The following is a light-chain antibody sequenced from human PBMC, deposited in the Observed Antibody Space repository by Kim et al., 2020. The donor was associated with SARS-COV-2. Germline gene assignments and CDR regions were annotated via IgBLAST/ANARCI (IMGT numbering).Light chain of an antibody. CDR1: QSVSSN. J-gene: IGKJ3*01. V-gene: IGKV3-15*01. CDR2: GAS. Sequence: VSPGERATLSGRAGQSVSSNLAWYQQKPGQAPRLLIYGASTRATGIPARFGGSGSGKEFTLTISSLQSEDFAVYYGQQYNNWPFAFGAGTKVDIK. CDR3: QQYNNWPFA.